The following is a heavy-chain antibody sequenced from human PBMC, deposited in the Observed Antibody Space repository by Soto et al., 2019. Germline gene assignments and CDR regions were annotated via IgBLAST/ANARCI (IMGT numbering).Heavy chain of an antibody. CDR2: ISTAGDT. CDR3: ARGGDRFDGMDV. J-gene: IGHJ6*02. Sequence: GGSLRLSCAASGFGFNGYDMHWVRQAPGKNLEWVAAISTAGDTYYLGSVKGRFTISREDAKNSLSLQMNSLRVGDTAVYYCARGGDRFDGMDVWGQGTTVTVAS. D-gene: IGHD3-16*01. V-gene: IGHV3-13*01. CDR1: GFGFNGYD.